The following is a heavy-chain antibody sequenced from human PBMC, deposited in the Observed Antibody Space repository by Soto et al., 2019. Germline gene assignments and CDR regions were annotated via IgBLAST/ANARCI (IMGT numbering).Heavy chain of an antibody. CDR2: IWYDGSNK. CDR3: ARGQYYDFWSGYSDFDY. CDR1: GLTFSSYG. J-gene: IGHJ4*02. Sequence: PGGSLRLSCAASGLTFSSYGMHWVRQAPGKGLEWVAVIWYDGSNKYYADSVKGRFTISRDNSKNTLYLQMNSLRAEDTAVYYCARGQYYDFWSGYSDFDYWGQGT. D-gene: IGHD3-3*01. V-gene: IGHV3-33*01.